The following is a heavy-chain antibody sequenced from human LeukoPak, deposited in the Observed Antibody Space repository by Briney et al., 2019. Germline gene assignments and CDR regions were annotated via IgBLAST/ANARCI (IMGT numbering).Heavy chain of an antibody. Sequence: ASVKVSCKTSGYTFTNNAINWVRQAPGQGLEWMGWISADNGDTNYAQKFQGRVSMTTDTSTSTAYMELRSLRSDDTAIYYCVRDSVVVVTAIFDYWGQGSLVTVSS. V-gene: IGHV1-18*01. CDR1: GYTFTNNA. J-gene: IGHJ4*02. CDR2: ISADNGDT. D-gene: IGHD3-22*01. CDR3: VRDSVVVVTAIFDY.